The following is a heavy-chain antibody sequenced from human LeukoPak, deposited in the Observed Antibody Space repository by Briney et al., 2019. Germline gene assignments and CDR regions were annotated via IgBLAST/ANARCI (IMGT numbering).Heavy chain of an antibody. D-gene: IGHD1-26*01. Sequence: SETLSLTCTVSGGSISGSYWSWIRQPPGKGLEWIAYMYNSGSTNYNPSLKSRVTISVDTSKNQFSLKLSSATAADTAVYYCARGPVGAFDYWGQGTLVTVSS. CDR2: MYNSGST. V-gene: IGHV4-59*01. CDR1: GGSISGSY. CDR3: ARGPVGAFDY. J-gene: IGHJ4*02.